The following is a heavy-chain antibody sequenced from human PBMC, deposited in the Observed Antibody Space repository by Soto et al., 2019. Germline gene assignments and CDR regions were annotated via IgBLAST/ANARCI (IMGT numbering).Heavy chain of an antibody. Sequence: RASVKVSCKTSGYDFFKYNMHWVRQAPGQGLEWMGVINPNGGYTRHAQKFQGRVIMTRDTSSKIVYMELSGLTSEDTAMYYCTRADSDVVILPDVRPLFDLWGQGALVT. D-gene: IGHD2-21*02. J-gene: IGHJ4*02. CDR1: GYDFFKYN. CDR3: TRADSDVVILPDVRPLFDL. V-gene: IGHV1-46*01. CDR2: INPNGGYT.